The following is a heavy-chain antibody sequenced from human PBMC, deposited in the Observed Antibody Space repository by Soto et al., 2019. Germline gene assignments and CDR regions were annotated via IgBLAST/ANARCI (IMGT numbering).Heavy chain of an antibody. D-gene: IGHD1-26*01. CDR2: ISAYNGNT. V-gene: IGHV1-18*01. J-gene: IGHJ4*02. Sequence: ASVKVSCKASSYTFTNYGISWVRQAPGQGLEWMGWISAYNGNTNYAQKLQGRVTMTTDTSTNTVYMELGSLRSDDTAVYYCARGFSGSYSDYWGQGTLVTVS. CDR3: ARGFSGSYSDY. CDR1: SYTFTNYG.